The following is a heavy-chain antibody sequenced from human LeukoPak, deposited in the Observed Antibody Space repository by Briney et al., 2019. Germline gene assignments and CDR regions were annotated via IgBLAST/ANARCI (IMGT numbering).Heavy chain of an antibody. J-gene: IGHJ4*01. CDR3: ARLTRLSTSPDRYYLDY. Sequence: SETLSLTCTVSGDSISSYYWSWIRQPPGEGLEWIGYFYTSGGTNYIPSLKGRVTISIDTSKNQFSLKLSSVTAADSAVYYCARLTRLSTSPDRYYLDYWGQAPWSPSPQ. CDR2: FYTSGGT. V-gene: IGHV4-4*09. D-gene: IGHD6-6*01. CDR1: GDSISSYY.